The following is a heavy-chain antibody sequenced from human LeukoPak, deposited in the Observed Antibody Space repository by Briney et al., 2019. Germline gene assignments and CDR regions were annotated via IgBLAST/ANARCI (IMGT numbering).Heavy chain of an antibody. CDR2: IKQDGSEK. CDR1: GVTFSSYW. J-gene: IGHJ4*02. CDR3: ARVQKQWLVPHYFDY. Sequence: AGSLRLSCAASGVTFSSYWMSWVRQAPGKGLEWVANIKQDGSEKYYVDSVKGRFTISRDNAKNSLYLQMNSLRAEDTAVYYCARVQKQWLVPHYFDYWGQGTLVTVSS. V-gene: IGHV3-7*03. D-gene: IGHD6-19*01.